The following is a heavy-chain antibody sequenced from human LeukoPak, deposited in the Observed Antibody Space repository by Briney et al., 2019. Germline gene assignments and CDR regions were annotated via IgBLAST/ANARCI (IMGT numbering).Heavy chain of an antibody. CDR1: GFTFSDYY. Sequence: GGSLRVSCAASGFTFSDYYMSCIRQAPGKGLEWVSNISSSGSTIYYADSVKGRFTISRDNAKNSLYVQMNSLRAEDTAVYYCARDTRGDFWSGYSTYYYYYGMNVWGQGTTVTVSS. V-gene: IGHV3-11*01. D-gene: IGHD3-3*01. J-gene: IGHJ6*02. CDR2: ISSSGSTI. CDR3: ARDTRGDFWSGYSTYYYYYGMNV.